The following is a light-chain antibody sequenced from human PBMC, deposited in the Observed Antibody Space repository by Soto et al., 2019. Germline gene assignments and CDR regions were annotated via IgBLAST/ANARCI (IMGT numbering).Light chain of an antibody. J-gene: IGKJ1*01. CDR2: KAS. V-gene: IGKV1-17*01. Sequence: DIQMTQSPSSLSASVGDRVTISCRASHSISSYLNWYQQKPGKAPKLLIYKASTLKSGVPSRFSGSGSGTEFTLTVSSLQPEDFATYYCLQHNNYPWTFGQGTKVDIK. CDR3: LQHNNYPWT. CDR1: HSISSY.